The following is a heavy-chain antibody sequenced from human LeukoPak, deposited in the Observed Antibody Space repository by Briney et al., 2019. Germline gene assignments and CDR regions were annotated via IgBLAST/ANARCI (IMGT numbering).Heavy chain of an antibody. Sequence: GASVKVSCEASGYTLTSYGINWMRQAPGQGLEWMGWISTQSGNTNYAQKVQGRLTLTTDRSTNTAYMELPSLRSDDTAVYYCARGAYGDKWGQGTMVTVSS. D-gene: IGHD4-17*01. CDR1: GYTLTSYG. V-gene: IGHV1-18*01. CDR2: ISTQSGNT. CDR3: ARGAYGDK. J-gene: IGHJ4*02.